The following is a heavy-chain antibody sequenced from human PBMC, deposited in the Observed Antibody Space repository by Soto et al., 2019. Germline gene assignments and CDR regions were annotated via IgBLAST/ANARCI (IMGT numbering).Heavy chain of an antibody. Sequence: VHLVQSGAEVRKPGSSVKVSCKASGVTLSHSAVSWVRKAPGQGLEWMGGTTPIIGTTQNARKFQGRVTFPADASTNTAWMEFIRLRYEDTAVYYCARGESSDRVYGDWGQGTLVTVSS. CDR1: GVTLSHSA. CDR2: TTPIIGTT. CDR3: ARGESSDRVYGD. J-gene: IGHJ4*02. V-gene: IGHV1-69*19. D-gene: IGHD3-22*01.